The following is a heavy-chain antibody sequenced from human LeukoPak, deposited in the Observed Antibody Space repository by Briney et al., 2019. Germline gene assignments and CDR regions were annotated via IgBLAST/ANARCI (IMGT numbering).Heavy chain of an antibody. CDR3: ARDSCSSTSCYTFDY. CDR2: ISGSGGKT. J-gene: IGHJ4*02. CDR1: GFTLSNYA. Sequence: GGSLRLSCAVSGFTLSNYAMNWVRQAPGKGLEWVSVISGSGGKTYYADSVKGRFTISRDNSKNTLYLQMNSLRAEDTAVYYCARDSCSSTSCYTFDYWGQGTLVTVSS. D-gene: IGHD2-2*01. V-gene: IGHV3-23*01.